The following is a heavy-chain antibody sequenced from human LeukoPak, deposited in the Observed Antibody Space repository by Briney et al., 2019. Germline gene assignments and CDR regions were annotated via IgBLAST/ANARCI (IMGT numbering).Heavy chain of an antibody. CDR1: GFTFSSYA. J-gene: IGHJ6*02. D-gene: IGHD2-21*02. CDR2: ISYDGSNK. Sequence: GGSLRLSCAASGFTFSSYAMHWVRQAPGKALEGVAVISYDGSNKYYADSVKGRFTISRDNSKNTLYLQMNSLRAEDTAVYYCARDLQTAPRMFYYYYGMDVWGQGTTVTVSS. CDR3: ARDLQTAPRMFYYYYGMDV. V-gene: IGHV3-30-3*01.